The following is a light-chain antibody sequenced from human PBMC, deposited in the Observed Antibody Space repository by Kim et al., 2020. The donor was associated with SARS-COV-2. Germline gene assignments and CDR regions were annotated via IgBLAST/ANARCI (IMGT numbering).Light chain of an antibody. V-gene: IGKV1-27*01. CDR3: QKYNSAPYP. CDR1: QGISNY. J-gene: IGKJ2*01. CDR2: AAS. Sequence: SLSASVGDRVTITCRAGQGISNYLACYQQKPGKVPNLLIYAASTLQSGVPSRFSVSGSGTDFPLTISSLQPEDVATYYCQKYNSAPYPFGQGTKLEI.